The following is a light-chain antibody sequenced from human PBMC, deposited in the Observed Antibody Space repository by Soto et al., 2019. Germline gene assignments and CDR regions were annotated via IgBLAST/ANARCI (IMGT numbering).Light chain of an antibody. J-gene: IGKJ1*01. CDR1: QSISTW. V-gene: IGKV1-5*01. Sequence: DIQMTQSPSTLSASVGDSVTITCRASQSISTWLAWYQQKPGKAPKLLIYDASTLESGAPARFSGSGSGTEFTLSISSLQPDDFATYYCQQYNEYSKTFGQGTKVDIK. CDR2: DAS. CDR3: QQYNEYSKT.